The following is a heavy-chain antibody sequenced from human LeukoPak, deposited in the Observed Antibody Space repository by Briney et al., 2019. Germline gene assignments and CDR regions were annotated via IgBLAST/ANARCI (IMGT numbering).Heavy chain of an antibody. V-gene: IGHV3-53*01. D-gene: IGHD3-10*01. CDR2: IFSSGPT. CDR3: AISGLGFGEFRGLDY. Sequence: GGSLRLSCAASGFNVSNNYMNWVRQAPGKGLEWVSVIFSSGPTYYADSVKGRFTISRDTSKNALYLQMNSLRAEDTAVYYCAISGLGFGEFRGLDYWGQGTLVTVSS. J-gene: IGHJ4*02. CDR1: GFNVSNNY.